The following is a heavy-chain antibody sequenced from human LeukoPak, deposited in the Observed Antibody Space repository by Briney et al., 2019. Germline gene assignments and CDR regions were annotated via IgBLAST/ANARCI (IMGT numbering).Heavy chain of an antibody. D-gene: IGHD3-22*01. CDR3: VKDLYYDNSGYYSGAFDY. V-gene: IGHV3-64D*06. J-gene: IGHJ4*02. CDR1: GFTFKKYA. Sequence: PGGSLRLSCSASGFTFKKYAMHWVRQAPGKGLEYVSAINSNGGRTYYADSVKGRFTISGDNSKNTLFLQMSSLRVEDTAVYYCVKDLYYDNSGYYSGAFDYWGQGTLVTVSS. CDR2: INSNGGRT.